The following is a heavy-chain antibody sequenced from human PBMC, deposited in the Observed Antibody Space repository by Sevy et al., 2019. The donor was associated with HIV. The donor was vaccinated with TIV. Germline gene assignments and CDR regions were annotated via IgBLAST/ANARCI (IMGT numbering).Heavy chain of an antibody. CDR1: GFTFSSHA. CDR3: AREAGYSTGWSPGNY. V-gene: IGHV3-30*14. Sequence: GGSLRLSCAASGFTFSSHAMHWVRQAPGKGLEWVALISYDGVIKYYAESVKGQFTISRDNSKSTLYLQMNSLRADDTAVYYCAREAGYSTGWSPGNYWGQGTLVTVSS. J-gene: IGHJ4*02. D-gene: IGHD6-19*01. CDR2: ISYDGVIK.